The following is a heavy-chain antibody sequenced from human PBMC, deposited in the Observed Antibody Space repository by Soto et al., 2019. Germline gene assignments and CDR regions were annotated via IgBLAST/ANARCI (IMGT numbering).Heavy chain of an antibody. CDR3: ARSIGGSSYYPPDY. Sequence: QVQLVESGGGVVQPGGSLRLSCAASGFTFSGYGMHWVRQSPGEGLEWVAILANDGSYQYYAESVKGRFTISRDNSKKTLYLQMDSLRPEDTAVYYCARSIGGSSYYPPDYWGQGTLVTVSS. CDR1: GFTFSGYG. D-gene: IGHD2-15*01. J-gene: IGHJ4*02. V-gene: IGHV3-30*03. CDR2: LANDGSYQ.